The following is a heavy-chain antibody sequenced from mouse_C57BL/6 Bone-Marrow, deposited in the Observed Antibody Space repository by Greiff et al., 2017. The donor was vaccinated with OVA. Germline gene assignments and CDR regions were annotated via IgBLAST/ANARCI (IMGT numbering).Heavy chain of an antibody. CDR3: ARSYYYGSRVAY. D-gene: IGHD1-1*01. V-gene: IGHV1-54*01. Sequence: VQRVESGAELVRPGTSVKVSCKASGYAFTNYLIEWVKQRPGQGLEWIGVINPGSGGTNYNEKFKGKATLTADKSSSTAYMQLSSLTSEDSAVYFCARSYYYGSRVAYWGQGTLVTVSA. CDR2: INPGSGGT. J-gene: IGHJ3*01. CDR1: GYAFTNYL.